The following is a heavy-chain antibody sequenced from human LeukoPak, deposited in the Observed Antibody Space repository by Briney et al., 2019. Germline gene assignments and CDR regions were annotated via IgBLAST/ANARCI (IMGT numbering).Heavy chain of an antibody. Sequence: GGSLRLSCAASGFTFSSYAMSWVRQAPGKGLEWVSDIRGSGGSTFYAVSVKGRFTISRDNPKNTVYLQMNSLSAEDTAVYYCAKGPAPYCSGGSCYSPHWYFDLWGRGTLVTVSS. J-gene: IGHJ2*01. CDR3: AKGPAPYCSGGSCYSPHWYFDL. D-gene: IGHD2-15*01. CDR2: IRGSGGST. V-gene: IGHV3-23*01. CDR1: GFTFSSYA.